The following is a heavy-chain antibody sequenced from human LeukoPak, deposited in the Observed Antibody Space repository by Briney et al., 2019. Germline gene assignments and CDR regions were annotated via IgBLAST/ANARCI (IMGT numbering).Heavy chain of an antibody. J-gene: IGHJ4*02. CDR3: AKGLARVVVPAATPFDY. CDR1: GFTFSSYG. D-gene: IGHD2-2*01. CDR2: ISGSGGST. V-gene: IGHV3-23*01. Sequence: PGGSLRLSCAASGFTFSSYGMSWVRQAPGKGLEWVSAISGSGGSTYYADSVKGRFTISRDNSKNTLYLQMNSLRAEDTAVYYCAKGLARVVVPAATPFDYWGQGTLVTVSS.